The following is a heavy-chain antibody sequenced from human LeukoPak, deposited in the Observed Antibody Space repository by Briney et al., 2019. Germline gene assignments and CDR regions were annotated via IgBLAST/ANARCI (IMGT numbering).Heavy chain of an antibody. V-gene: IGHV4-39*01. Sequence: SETLSLTCTVSGVSVSSSSYYWVWIRQPPGKGLEWIGSIFYRGTSYNQSLKSRVTVSEDTSRNQFSLTLSSVTASDTAVYYCAGRIAVANAPLVDYWGQGILVTVSS. D-gene: IGHD6-19*01. CDR2: IFYRGT. J-gene: IGHJ4*02. CDR3: AGRIAVANAPLVDY. CDR1: GVSVSSSSYY.